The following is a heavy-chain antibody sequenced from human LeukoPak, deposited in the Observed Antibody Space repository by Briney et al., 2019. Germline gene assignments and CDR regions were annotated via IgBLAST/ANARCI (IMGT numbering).Heavy chain of an antibody. D-gene: IGHD3-10*01. CDR1: GGSISSSSYF. V-gene: IGHV4-61*05. Sequence: SETLSLTCTVSGGSISSSSYFWSWIRQPPGKGLEWIGNIYYSGSTNYNPSLKSRVTISVDTSKNQFSLRLSSVTAADTAVYYCARQSYTAYYYYGMDVWGQGTTVTVSS. CDR3: ARQSYTAYYYYGMDV. J-gene: IGHJ6*02. CDR2: IYYSGST.